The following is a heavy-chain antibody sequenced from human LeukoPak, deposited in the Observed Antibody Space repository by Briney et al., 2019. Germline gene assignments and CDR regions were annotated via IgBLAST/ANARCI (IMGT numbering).Heavy chain of an antibody. CDR1: GYTFTSYA. CDR2: INAGNGNT. Sequence: ASVKDSCKASGYTFTSYAMHWVRQAPGQRLEWMGWINAGNGNTKYSQKFQGRVTITRDTSASTAYMELSSLRSEDTAVYYCAREYCSGGSCFESRLDYWGQGTLVTVSS. CDR3: AREYCSGGSCFESRLDY. D-gene: IGHD2-15*01. V-gene: IGHV1-3*01. J-gene: IGHJ4*02.